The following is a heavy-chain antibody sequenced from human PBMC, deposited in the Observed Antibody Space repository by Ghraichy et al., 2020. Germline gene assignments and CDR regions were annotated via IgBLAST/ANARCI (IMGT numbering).Heavy chain of an antibody. CDR3: ARDDYQLQPYWYFDL. CDR1: GGSISSYY. CDR2: IYTSGST. D-gene: IGHD2-2*01. V-gene: IGHV4-4*07. J-gene: IGHJ2*01. Sequence: SETLSLTCTVSGGSISSYYWSWIRQPAGKGLEWIGRIYTSGSTNYNPSLKSRVTMSVDTSKNQFSLKLSSVTAADTAVYYCARDDYQLQPYWYFDLWGRGTLVTVSS.